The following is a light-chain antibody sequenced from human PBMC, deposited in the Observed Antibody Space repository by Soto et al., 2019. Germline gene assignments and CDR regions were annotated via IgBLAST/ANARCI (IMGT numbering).Light chain of an antibody. CDR2: DVS. Sequence: QSVLTQPRSVSLSPGQSVTISCTGTSSDVGAYNYVSWYQQHPGKAPKFMIYDVSKRPSGVPDRFSGSKSGNTASLTISGLQAEDEADYYCCSYAGTYSYVFGTGTKV. CDR1: SSDVGAYNY. J-gene: IGLJ1*01. V-gene: IGLV2-11*01. CDR3: CSYAGTYSYV.